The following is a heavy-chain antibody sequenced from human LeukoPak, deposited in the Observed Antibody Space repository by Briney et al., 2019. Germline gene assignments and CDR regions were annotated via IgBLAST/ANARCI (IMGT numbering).Heavy chain of an antibody. D-gene: IGHD3-10*01. V-gene: IGHV4-34*01. CDR3: ASTLLNYYGSGSPFDY. J-gene: IGHJ4*02. CDR2: INHSGST. Sequence: SETLSLTCAVYGGSFSGYYWSWIRQPPGKGLEWIGEINHSGSTNYNPSLKSRVTISVDTSKNQFSVKLSSVTAADTAVYYCASTLLNYYGSGSPFDYWGQGTLVTVSS. CDR1: GGSFSGYY.